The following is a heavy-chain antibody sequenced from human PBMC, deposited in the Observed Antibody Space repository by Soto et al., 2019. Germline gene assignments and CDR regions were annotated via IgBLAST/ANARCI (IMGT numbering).Heavy chain of an antibody. V-gene: IGHV3-64*01. CDR1: GFTFSSYA. J-gene: IGHJ4*02. CDR3: ASFGSYFHFDY. CDR2: ISSNGGST. D-gene: IGHD1-26*01. Sequence: EVQLVESGGGLVQPGGSLRLSCAASGFTFSSYAMHWVRQAPGKGLEYVSAISSNGGSTYYANSVKGRFTISRDNSKNTLYLQMGSLRAEDMAVYYCASFGSYFHFDYWGQGTLVTVSS.